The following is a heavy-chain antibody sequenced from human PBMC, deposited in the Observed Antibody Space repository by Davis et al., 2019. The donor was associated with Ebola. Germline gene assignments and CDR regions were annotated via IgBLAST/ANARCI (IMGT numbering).Heavy chain of an antibody. CDR2: IWYEGTDG. J-gene: IGHJ5*01. Sequence: GESLKISCGASGFTFSRHSMNWVRQAPGKGLEWVSSIWYEGTDGNYADSVRGRFIISRDDSKNTLYLQMNSLRVEDTAIYYCAREEGSSRWQNNWFDYWGQGTLVTVSS. CDR3: AREEGSSRWQNNWFDY. CDR1: GFTFSRHS. D-gene: IGHD2-2*01. V-gene: IGHV3-33*07.